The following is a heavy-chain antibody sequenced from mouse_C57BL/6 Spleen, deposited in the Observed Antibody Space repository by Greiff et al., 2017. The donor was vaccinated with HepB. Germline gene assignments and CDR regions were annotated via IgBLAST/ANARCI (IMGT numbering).Heavy chain of an antibody. V-gene: IGHV3-6*01. D-gene: IGHD2-2*01. CDR2: ISDDGSN. J-gene: IGHJ4*01. Sequence: EVKLEESGPGLVKPSQSLSLTCSVTGYSITSGYYWNWIRQFPGNKLEWMGYISDDGSNNYNPSLKNRISITRDTSKNQFFLKLNSVTTEDTATYYCARAGGYGYDDAMDYWGQGTSVTVSS. CDR3: ARAGGYGYDDAMDY. CDR1: GYSITSGYY.